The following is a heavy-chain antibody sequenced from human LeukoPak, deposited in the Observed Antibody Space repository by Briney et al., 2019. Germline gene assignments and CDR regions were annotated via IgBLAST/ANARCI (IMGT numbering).Heavy chain of an antibody. CDR2: ISGEGRNK. D-gene: IGHD4-17*01. V-gene: IGHV3-30*18. Sequence: GGSLRLSCAASVFSFISYGMHWVRQAPGKGLEWVGVISGEGRNKKYADSVKGRFTISRDNSKDTLYLQMNSLRDEDTAVYYCAKRPSDYGDYVTYFDYWGQGTLVTVSS. CDR3: AKRPSDYGDYVTYFDY. J-gene: IGHJ4*02. CDR1: VFSFISYG.